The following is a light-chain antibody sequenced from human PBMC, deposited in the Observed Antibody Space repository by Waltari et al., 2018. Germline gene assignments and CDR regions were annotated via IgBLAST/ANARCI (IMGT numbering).Light chain of an antibody. V-gene: IGLV1-40*01. CDR1: GSNIGTNYV. Sequence: QSVLTQSPSVSRAPGQGVTISCTGSGSNIGTNYVHWYQQLPGAAPKLLIYGNSNRPSVVPDRFSGSKAGTSASLAITGLQAEDEADYFCQSYDSSLTVVVFGGRTKLTVL. J-gene: IGLJ3*02. CDR3: QSYDSSLTVVV. CDR2: GNS.